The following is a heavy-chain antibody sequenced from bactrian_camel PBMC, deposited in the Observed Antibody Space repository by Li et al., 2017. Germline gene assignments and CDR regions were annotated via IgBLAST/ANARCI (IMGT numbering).Heavy chain of an antibody. CDR1: GTGHSAFC. J-gene: IGHJ4*01. D-gene: IGHD6*01. CDR3: AGGPRVLGRSCLSGSQRY. Sequence: HVQLVESGGGSVQAGGSLRLSCAASGTGHSAFCMGWFRQTPGKEREGVAAIHSGGGPTYADSVKGRFTISQDNAKNTMYLQMDALKPEDTGTYICAGGPRVLGRSCLSGSQRYWGQGTQVTVS. V-gene: IGHV3S53*01. CDR2: IHSGGGP.